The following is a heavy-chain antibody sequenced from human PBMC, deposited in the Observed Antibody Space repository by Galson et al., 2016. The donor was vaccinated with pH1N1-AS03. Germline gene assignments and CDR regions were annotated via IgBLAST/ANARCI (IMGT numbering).Heavy chain of an antibody. Sequence: ETLSLTCTVSNGSISTYYWSWIRQPPGKGPEWIGYIYYGGRTNYNPSLKSRVTISVDPPKNQFSLKLNFVTTADTAVYFCARALRSRYYFDNWGQETLIAVSS. D-gene: IGHD3-22*01. J-gene: IGHJ5*02. V-gene: IGHV4-59*01. CDR3: ARALRSRYYFDN. CDR2: IYYGGRT. CDR1: NGSISTYY.